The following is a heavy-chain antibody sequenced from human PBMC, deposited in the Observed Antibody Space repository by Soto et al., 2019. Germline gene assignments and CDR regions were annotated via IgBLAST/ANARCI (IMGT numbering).Heavy chain of an antibody. CDR1: GGSINNYY. V-gene: IGHV4-59*01. J-gene: IGHJ6*02. CDR2: IYYSGST. Sequence: SETLSLTCSVTGGSINNYYWSWIRQPPGKGLEWIGYIYYSGSTNYNPSLKSRVTISVDTSKNQFSLKLSSVTAADTAVYYCARDTSNHYYDSSGYYAYYYYGMDVWGQGTTVTVSS. CDR3: ARDTSNHYYDSSGYYAYYYYGMDV. D-gene: IGHD3-22*01.